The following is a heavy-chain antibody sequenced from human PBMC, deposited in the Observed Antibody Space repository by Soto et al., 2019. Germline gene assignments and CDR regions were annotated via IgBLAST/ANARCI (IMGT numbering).Heavy chain of an antibody. CDR2: IKSKTDGGTT. J-gene: IGHJ6*02. V-gene: IGHV3-15*07. D-gene: IGHD3-16*01. CDR3: TTAYILPIGLGGGTDHPPLDYYYYYGMDV. Sequence: PGGSLRLSCAASGFTFSNAWMNWVRQAPGKGLEWVGRIKSKTDGGTTDYAAPVKGRFTISRDDSKNTLYLQMNSLKTEDTAVYYCTTAYILPIGLGGGTDHPPLDYYYYYGMDVWGQGTTVTVSS. CDR1: GFTFSNAW.